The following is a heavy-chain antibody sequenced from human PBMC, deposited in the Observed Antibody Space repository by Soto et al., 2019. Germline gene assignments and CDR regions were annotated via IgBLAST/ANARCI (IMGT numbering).Heavy chain of an antibody. V-gene: IGHV3-23*01. CDR1: GFTFSSYA. J-gene: IGHJ6*02. Sequence: GGSLRLSCAASGFTFSSYAMSWVRQAPGKGLEWVSAISGSGGSTYYADSVKGRFTISRDNSKNTLYLQMNSLRAEDTAVYYCARVIYGSGSYWYYYGMDVWGQGTTVTVSS. D-gene: IGHD3-10*01. CDR2: ISGSGGST. CDR3: ARVIYGSGSYWYYYGMDV.